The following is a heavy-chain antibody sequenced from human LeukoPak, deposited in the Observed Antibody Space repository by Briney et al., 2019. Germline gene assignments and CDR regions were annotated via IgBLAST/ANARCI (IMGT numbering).Heavy chain of an antibody. Sequence: SETLSLTCAVYGGSLSGYYWSWIRQPPGKGLEWIGEINHSENTNYNPSLKSRVTISVDTSKNQFSLKLSSVTAADTAVYYCARVSSPTGIAAAARTYYFDNWGQGTLVTVSS. CDR3: ARVSSPTGIAAAARTYYFDN. D-gene: IGHD6-13*01. J-gene: IGHJ4*02. V-gene: IGHV4-34*01. CDR1: GGSLSGYY. CDR2: INHSENT.